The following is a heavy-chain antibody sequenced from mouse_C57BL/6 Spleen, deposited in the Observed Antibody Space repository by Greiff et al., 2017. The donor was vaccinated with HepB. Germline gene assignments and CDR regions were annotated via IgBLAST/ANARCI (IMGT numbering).Heavy chain of an antibody. J-gene: IGHJ3*01. V-gene: IGHV1-66*01. CDR1: GYSFTSYY. CDR3: AEGNYEAY. D-gene: IGHD2-1*01. CDR2: IYPGSGNT. Sequence: QVQLKESGPELVKPGASVKISCKASGYSFTSYYIHWVKQRPGQGLEWIGWIYPGSGNTKYNEKFKGKATLTADTSSSTAYMQLSSLTSEDSAVYYCAEGNYEAYWGQGTLVTVSA.